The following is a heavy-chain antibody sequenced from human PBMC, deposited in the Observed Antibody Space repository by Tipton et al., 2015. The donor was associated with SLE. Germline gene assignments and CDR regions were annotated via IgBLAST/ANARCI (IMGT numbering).Heavy chain of an antibody. D-gene: IGHD4-23*01. J-gene: IGHJ4*02. CDR1: GFTFSSYR. CDR3: ARDDDYDGSYFDY. CDR2: IKQGGSDK. Sequence: GSLRLSCAASGFTFSSYRMNWVRQAPGKGLEWVANIKQGGSDKYYADSVKGRVTISRDNAKNSLYLQMNSLRAEDTAVYYCARDDDYDGSYFDYWGQGTLVTVSS. V-gene: IGHV3-7*01.